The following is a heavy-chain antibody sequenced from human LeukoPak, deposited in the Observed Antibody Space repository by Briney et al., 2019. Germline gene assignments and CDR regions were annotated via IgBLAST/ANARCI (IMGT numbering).Heavy chain of an antibody. D-gene: IGHD2-8*02. V-gene: IGHV3-7*01. Sequence: GGSLRLSCAASGLTFSRYWTTWFRQAPGKGLEWVANIKQDGSEKYYVDSVKGRFTISRDNADNSLYLQMTSLRVEDTAVYFCASRYCTGVNCFAASYMCMDVWGKGTTVTVSS. CDR1: GLTFSRYW. CDR2: IKQDGSEK. CDR3: ASRYCTGVNCFAASYMCMDV. J-gene: IGHJ6*03.